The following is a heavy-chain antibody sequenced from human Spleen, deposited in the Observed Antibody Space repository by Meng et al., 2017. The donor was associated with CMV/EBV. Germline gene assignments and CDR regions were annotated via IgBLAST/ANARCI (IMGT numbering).Heavy chain of an antibody. CDR3: ARYDLERRGFDF. CDR1: WCPVRGNT. Sequence: GLLAESGGSLVQPRGSRCRSGAAYWCPVRGNTSSWVRQAAGRGLEWFSVICRGGSTYCADSVKGRFTISRDNSKNTLHLHINSLRAEDTAVYYCARYDLERRGFDFWGQRTLVTVSS. CDR2: ICRGGST. J-gene: IGHJ4*02. V-gene: IGHV3-53*01. D-gene: IGHD1-1*01.